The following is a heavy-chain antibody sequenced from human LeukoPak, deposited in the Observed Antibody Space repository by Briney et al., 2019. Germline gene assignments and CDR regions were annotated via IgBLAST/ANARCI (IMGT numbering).Heavy chain of an antibody. D-gene: IGHD3-10*01. V-gene: IGHV4-34*01. CDR3: ARGLGWFGEYAGILDY. CDR2: INHRGST. CDR1: GFTFSTYS. Sequence: GSLRLSCAASGFTFSTYSMNWIRQPPGKGLEWIGEINHRGSTNYNPSLKSRVTISVDTSKNQFSLKLSSVTAADTAVYYCARGLGWFGEYAGILDYWGQGTLVTVSS. J-gene: IGHJ4*02.